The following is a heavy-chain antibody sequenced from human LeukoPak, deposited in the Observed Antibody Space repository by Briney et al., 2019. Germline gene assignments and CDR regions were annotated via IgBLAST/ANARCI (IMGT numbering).Heavy chain of an antibody. J-gene: IGHJ5*02. CDR2: IYYGGSA. D-gene: IGHD6-13*01. Sequence: ALTLSLTCTVSSGSISGYYWSWIRQPPGKGLEWIGYIYYGGSARYYPSLMSRVTISVDPSKNQFSLKLSSVTAADTAVYYCCSSPSTLNWFDPWGQGALVTVSS. CDR1: SGSISGYY. CDR3: CSSPSTLNWFDP. V-gene: IGHV4-59*08.